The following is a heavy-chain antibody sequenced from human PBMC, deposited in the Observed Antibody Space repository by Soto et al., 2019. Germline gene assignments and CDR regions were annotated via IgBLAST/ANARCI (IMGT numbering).Heavy chain of an antibody. J-gene: IGHJ5*02. CDR3: ARDRYDSSGSWFDP. CDR1: GYPFTSYG. Sequence: GSVKVYFKASGYPFTSYGISLVRQAPGQGLEWMGWISAYNGNTNYAQKLQGRVTMTTDTSTSTAYMELRSLRSDDTAVYYCARDRYDSSGSWFDPWGQGTMVTVSS. D-gene: IGHD3-22*01. V-gene: IGHV1-18*01. CDR2: ISAYNGNT.